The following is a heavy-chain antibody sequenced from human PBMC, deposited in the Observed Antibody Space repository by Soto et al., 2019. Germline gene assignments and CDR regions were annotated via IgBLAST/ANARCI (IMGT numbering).Heavy chain of an antibody. CDR2: ISADNGDT. CDR3: ARDFVRGRVPFDH. CDR1: GYTFSSYG. Sequence: ASVKVSCKASGYTFSSYGISWVRQAPGQGLEWMGWISADNGDTNYAHKLQGRVAMTTDTSTSTAYMELRSLRSDDTAVYYCARDFVRGRVPFDHWGQGTLVTVSS. D-gene: IGHD3-10*02. J-gene: IGHJ4*02. V-gene: IGHV1-18*01.